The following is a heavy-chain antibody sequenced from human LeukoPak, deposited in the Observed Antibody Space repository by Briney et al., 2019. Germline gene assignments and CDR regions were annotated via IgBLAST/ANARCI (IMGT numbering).Heavy chain of an antibody. J-gene: IGHJ4*02. CDR3: ARDLQVSYGPGSMGY. D-gene: IGHD3-10*01. CDR2: INSDGSST. V-gene: IGHV3-74*01. Sequence: PGGSLRLSCAASGFTFSSYWMHWVRQAPGKGLVWVSRINSDGSSTSYADSVKGRFTISRDNAKNTLYLQMNSLRAEDTAVYYCARDLQVSYGPGSMGYWGQGTLVTVSS. CDR1: GFTFSSYW.